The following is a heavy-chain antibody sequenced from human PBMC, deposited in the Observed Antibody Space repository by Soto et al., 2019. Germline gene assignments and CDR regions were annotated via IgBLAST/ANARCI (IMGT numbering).Heavy chain of an antibody. V-gene: IGHV3-23*01. CDR3: AKYQSVAGTYDGMDV. J-gene: IGHJ6*02. D-gene: IGHD6-19*01. CDR2: ISGGGGST. Sequence: EVQLLESGGGLVQPGGSLRLSCAASGFTFSSYAMSWVRQAPGKGLEWVSAISGGGGSTYYADSVKGRFTISRDNSKNTLYLQMNSLRAEDTAVYYCAKYQSVAGTYDGMDVWGQGTTVTVSS. CDR1: GFTFSSYA.